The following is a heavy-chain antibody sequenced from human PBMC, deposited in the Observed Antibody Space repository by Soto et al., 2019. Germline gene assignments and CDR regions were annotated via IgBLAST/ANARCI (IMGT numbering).Heavy chain of an antibody. V-gene: IGHV3-23*01. CDR3: AKLEVLMVYEVGY. J-gene: IGHJ4*02. D-gene: IGHD2-8*01. CDR2: ISGSGGST. CDR1: GFTFSSYA. Sequence: LRLSCAASGFTFSSYAMSWVRQAPGKGLEWVPAISGSGGSTYYADSVKGRFTISRDNSKNTLYLQMNSLRAEDTAVYYCAKLEVLMVYEVGYWGQGTLVTVPQ.